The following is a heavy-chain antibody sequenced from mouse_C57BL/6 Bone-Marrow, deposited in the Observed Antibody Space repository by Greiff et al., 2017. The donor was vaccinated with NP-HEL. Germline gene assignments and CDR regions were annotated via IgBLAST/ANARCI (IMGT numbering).Heavy chain of an antibody. Sequence: EVQLVESGGGLVQPKGSLKLSCAASGFSFNTYAMNWVRQAPGKGLEWVARIRSKSNNYATYYADSVKDRFTISRDDSESMLYLQMNNLKTEDTAMYYCVRGVGNYYFDYWGQGTTLTVSS. J-gene: IGHJ2*01. CDR2: IRSKSNNYAT. V-gene: IGHV10-1*01. CDR1: GFSFNTYA. D-gene: IGHD2-1*01. CDR3: VRGVGNYYFDY.